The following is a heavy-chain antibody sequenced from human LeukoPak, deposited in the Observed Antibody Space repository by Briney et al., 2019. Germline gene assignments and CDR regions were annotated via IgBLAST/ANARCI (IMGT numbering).Heavy chain of an antibody. CDR1: GYSISSGYY. J-gene: IGHJ3*02. Sequence: SETLSLTCTVSGYSISSGYYWGWVRQPPGKGLEWIGNSYHSGSTYYNPSLRSRVTISVDTSKNQFSLKLSSVTAADTAVYYCARGRLDYDSSGDHAFDIWGQGTMVTVSS. V-gene: IGHV4-38-2*02. D-gene: IGHD3-22*01. CDR3: ARGRLDYDSSGDHAFDI. CDR2: SYHSGST.